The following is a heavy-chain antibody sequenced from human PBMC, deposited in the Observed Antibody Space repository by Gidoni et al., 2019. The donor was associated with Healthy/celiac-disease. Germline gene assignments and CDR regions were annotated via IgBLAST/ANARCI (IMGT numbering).Heavy chain of an antibody. CDR1: GGTLSSHA. CDR2: ISGSGGST. V-gene: IGHV3-23*04. Sequence: EVQLVESGGGLVQPGGSLRLSCAASGGTLSSHAMSWVRQAPGKGRELVSAISGSGGSTYYADSVKCRFTISRDNSKNTLYLQINSLRAEDTAVYYCAKEPNRGTSPPLNWFDPWGQGTLVTVSS. CDR3: AKEPNRGTSPPLNWFDP. J-gene: IGHJ5*02. D-gene: IGHD2-2*01.